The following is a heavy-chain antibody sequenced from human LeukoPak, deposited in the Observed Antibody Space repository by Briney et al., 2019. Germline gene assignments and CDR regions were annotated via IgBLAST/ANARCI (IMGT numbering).Heavy chain of an antibody. J-gene: IGHJ5*02. CDR2: ISGSGGSK. CDR3: AKDSSAWFGELFPSWFDP. CDR1: GFTFSSYA. D-gene: IGHD3-10*01. Sequence: PGGSLRLSCAASGFTFSSYAMSWVRQAPGKGLEWVSAISGSGGSKYYADSVKGRFTISRDNSKNTLYLQMNSLRAEDTAVYYCAKDSSAWFGELFPSWFDPWGQGTLVTVSS. V-gene: IGHV3-23*01.